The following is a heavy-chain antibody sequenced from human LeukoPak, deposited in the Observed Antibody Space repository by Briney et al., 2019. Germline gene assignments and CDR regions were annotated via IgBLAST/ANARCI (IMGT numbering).Heavy chain of an antibody. V-gene: IGHV4-30-2*01. CDR3: ARAYYGDYPLFDY. D-gene: IGHD4-17*01. Sequence: TSETLSLTCTVSGGSISSGGYSWSWIRQPPGKGLEWIGYIYHSGSTYYNPSLKSRVTISVDRSKNQFSLKLSSVTAADTAVYYCARAYYGDYPLFDYWGQGTLVTVSS. J-gene: IGHJ4*02. CDR2: IYHSGST. CDR1: GGSISSGGYS.